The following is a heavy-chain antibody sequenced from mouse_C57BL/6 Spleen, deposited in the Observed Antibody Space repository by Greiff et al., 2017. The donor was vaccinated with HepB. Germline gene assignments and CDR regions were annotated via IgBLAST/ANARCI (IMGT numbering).Heavy chain of an antibody. V-gene: IGHV1-80*01. CDR3: ARETYYSNHYYAMDY. D-gene: IGHD2-5*01. Sequence: QVQLQQSGAELVKPGASVKISCKASGYAFSSYWMNWVKQRPGKGLEWIGQIYPGDGDTNYNGKFKGKATLTADKSSSTAYMQLSSLTSEDSAVYFCARETYYSNHYYAMDYWGQGTSVTVSS. CDR1: GYAFSSYW. CDR2: IYPGDGDT. J-gene: IGHJ4*01.